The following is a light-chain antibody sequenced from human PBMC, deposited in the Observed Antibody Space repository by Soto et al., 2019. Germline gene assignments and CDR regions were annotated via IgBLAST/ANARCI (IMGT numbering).Light chain of an antibody. J-gene: IGKJ1*01. V-gene: IGKV1-27*01. CDR1: QGISNY. CDR3: QRYNDGST. CDR2: AAS. Sequence: DIQMTQSPSSLSASVGDRVTITCRASQGISNYLAWYQQKPGRVPTLLISAASTLQSGVPSRFSGSGSGTAFTLTITSLQPEDVATYYCQRYNDGSTFGQGTKVEI.